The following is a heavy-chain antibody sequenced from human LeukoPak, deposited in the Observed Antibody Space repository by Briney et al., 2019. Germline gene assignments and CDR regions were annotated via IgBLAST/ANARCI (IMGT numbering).Heavy chain of an antibody. D-gene: IGHD3-9*01. J-gene: IGHJ4*02. CDR2: FDPEDGET. Sequence: ASVKVSCKVSGYTLTELSMHWVRQAPGKGLEWMGGFDPEDGETIYAQKFQGRVTMTEDTPTDTAYMELSSLRSEDTAVYYCATDKCTGCRGRYFRWGQGTLVTVSS. V-gene: IGHV1-24*01. CDR1: GYTLTELS. CDR3: ATDKCTGCRGRYFR.